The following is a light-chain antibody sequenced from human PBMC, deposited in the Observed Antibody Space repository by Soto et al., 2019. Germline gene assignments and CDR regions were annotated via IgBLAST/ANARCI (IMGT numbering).Light chain of an antibody. CDR3: CSYAGSYTYV. J-gene: IGLJ1*01. CDR1: SSDVGGYNY. CDR2: DVS. V-gene: IGLV2-11*01. Sequence: QSVLTHPRSVCGSPGQSVTISCTGTSSDVGGYNYVSWYQQHPGKAPKLMIFDVSKRPSGVPDRFSGSKSANTASLTISGLQAEDEADYYRCSYAGSYTYVFGTGTKVTVL.